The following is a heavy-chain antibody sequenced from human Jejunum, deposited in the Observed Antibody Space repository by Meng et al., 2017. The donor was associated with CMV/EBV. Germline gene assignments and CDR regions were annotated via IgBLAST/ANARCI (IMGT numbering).Heavy chain of an antibody. D-gene: IGHD6-13*01. V-gene: IGHV7-4-1*02. CDR3: ARDPDSAVCENCSS. J-gene: IGHJ4*02. Sequence: QVHLVQSGAEVRKPGASVKVSCKASGYTFTSFPSSTVDWVRQAPGQGLEWMGWINTNTGNPTYAQDFTGRYVFSLDTSVSTAYLQISSLKAEDTAVYYCARDPDSAVCENCSSWGQGTLVTVSS. CDR2: INTNTGNP. CDR1: GYTFTSFP.